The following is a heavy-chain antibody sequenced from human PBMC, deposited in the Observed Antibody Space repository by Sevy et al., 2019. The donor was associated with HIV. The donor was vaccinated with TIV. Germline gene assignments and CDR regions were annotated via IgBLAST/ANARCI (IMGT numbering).Heavy chain of an antibody. D-gene: IGHD1-26*01. Sequence: GESLKISCAASGFTFSSYWMHWVRQAPGKGLVWVSRINSDGSSTSYADSVKGRFTISRDNAKNTLYLQMNSLRAEDTAVYYCASLVGAPDYWGQGTLVTVSS. CDR2: INSDGSST. J-gene: IGHJ4*02. V-gene: IGHV3-74*01. CDR3: ASLVGAPDY. CDR1: GFTFSSYW.